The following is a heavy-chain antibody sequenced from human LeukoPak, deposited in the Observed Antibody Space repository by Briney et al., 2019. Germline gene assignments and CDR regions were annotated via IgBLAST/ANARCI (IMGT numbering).Heavy chain of an antibody. J-gene: IGHJ4*02. CDR1: GFMFSSNW. CDR2: IKEDGTET. CDR3: AGGRGLTAYYFDF. D-gene: IGHD3-10*01. Sequence: GGSLRLSCAASGFMFSSNWMSWVRLAPGKGLEWVANIKEDGTETYYVDSVKGRFTISRDNARNSLYLQMNSLRAEDTALYYCAGGRGLTAYYFDFWGQGTLGTGSS. V-gene: IGHV3-7*03.